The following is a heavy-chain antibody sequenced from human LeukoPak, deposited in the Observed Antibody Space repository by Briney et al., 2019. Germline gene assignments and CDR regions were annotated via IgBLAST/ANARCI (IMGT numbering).Heavy chain of an antibody. CDR1: GFALRSYT. CDR3: ARDRAPYYYYGMDV. CDR2: ISSTSAYI. V-gene: IGHV3-21*01. Sequence: GGSLRLSCAASGFALRSYTVTWVRQAPGKGLEWVSSISSTSAYIYYAESVKGRFTISRDNAKNSLYLQMNSLRAEDTAVYYCARDRAPYYYYGMDVWGQGTKVTV. D-gene: IGHD3-10*01. J-gene: IGHJ6*02.